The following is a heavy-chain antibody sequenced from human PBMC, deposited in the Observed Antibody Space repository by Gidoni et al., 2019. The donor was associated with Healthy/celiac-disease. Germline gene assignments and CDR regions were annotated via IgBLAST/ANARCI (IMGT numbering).Heavy chain of an antibody. CDR2: IRGSGGST. CDR3: AKVSGDIVVVPAAVIFDY. Sequence: EVQLLESGGGLVQPGGSLRLSCAASGFTFSSYAMSWVRQAPGKGLGGVSAIRGSGGSTYDADSVKGRFTISRDNSKNTLYLQMNSLRAEDTAVYYCAKVSGDIVVVPAAVIFDYWGQGTLVTVSS. J-gene: IGHJ4*02. CDR1: GFTFSSYA. V-gene: IGHV3-23*01. D-gene: IGHD2-2*01.